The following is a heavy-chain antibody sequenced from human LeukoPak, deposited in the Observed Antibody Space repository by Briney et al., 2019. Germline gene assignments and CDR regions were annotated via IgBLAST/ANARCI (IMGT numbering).Heavy chain of an antibody. CDR1: GFRFRNHW. V-gene: IGHV3-7*01. J-gene: IGHJ6*04. Sequence: QAGGSLRLSCEASGFRFRNHWMNWVRQAPGKGLEWVANIKEDGSEKYYVDSVKGRFTISRDNARNSLFLRMNSLRAEDTAVYYCAKGVDVWGKGTTVTVSS. CDR2: IKEDGSEK. CDR3: AKGVDV.